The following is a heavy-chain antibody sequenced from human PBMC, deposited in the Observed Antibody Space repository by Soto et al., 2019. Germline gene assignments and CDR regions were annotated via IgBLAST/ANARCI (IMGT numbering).Heavy chain of an antibody. J-gene: IGHJ5*02. CDR2: ISAYNGNT. CDR1: GYTFTSYG. Sequence: ASVKVSCKASGYTFTSYGISWVRQAPGQGLEWMGWISAYNGNTNYAQKLQGRVTMTTDTSTSTAYMELKSLRSDDTAVYYCARDRSIVVVPAAGWFDPWGQGTLVTVSS. V-gene: IGHV1-18*04. D-gene: IGHD2-2*01. CDR3: ARDRSIVVVPAAGWFDP.